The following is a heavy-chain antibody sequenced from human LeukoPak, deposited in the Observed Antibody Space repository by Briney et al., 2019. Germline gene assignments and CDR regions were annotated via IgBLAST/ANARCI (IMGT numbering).Heavy chain of an antibody. J-gene: IGHJ4*02. V-gene: IGHV3-23*01. D-gene: IGHD3-10*01. CDR3: ATMVRGVIW. CDR1: GFTFSSYA. Sequence: TGGSLRLSCAASGFTFSSYAMSWVRQAPGKGLEWVSAISGSGGSTYYADSVKGRFTISRDNSKNTLYLQMNSLKTEDTAVYYCATMVRGVIWWGQGTLVTVSS. CDR2: ISGSGGST.